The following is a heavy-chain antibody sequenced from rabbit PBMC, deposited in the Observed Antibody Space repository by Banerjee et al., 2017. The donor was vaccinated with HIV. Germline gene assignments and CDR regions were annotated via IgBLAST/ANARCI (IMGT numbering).Heavy chain of an antibody. CDR2: INTSSGNA. CDR1: GSDISSNA. J-gene: IGHJ4*01. V-gene: IGHV1S45*01. CDR3: ARDLAGVIGWNFNL. D-gene: IGHD4-1*01. Sequence: QEQLVESGGGLVQPEGSLTLTCKASGSDISSNAMCWVRQAPGKGLEWIACINTSSGNAVYANWAKGRFTISKTSSTTVTLQMTSLTAADTATYFCARDLAGVIGWNFNLWGQGTLVTVS.